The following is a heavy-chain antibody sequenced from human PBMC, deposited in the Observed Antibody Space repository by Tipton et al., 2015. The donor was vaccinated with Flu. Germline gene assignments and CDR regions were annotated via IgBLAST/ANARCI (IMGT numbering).Heavy chain of an antibody. J-gene: IGHJ5*02. CDR3: AKVSVGVLQTGTDP. CDR1: GFTFSSYA. CDR2: ISGSGGST. V-gene: IGHV3-23*01. Sequence: AASGFTFSSYAMSWVRQAPGKGLEWVSAISGSGGSTYYADSVKGRFTISRDNSKNTLYLQMNSLRAEDTAVYYCAKVSVGVLQTGTDPWGQGTLVTVSS. D-gene: IGHD3-3*01.